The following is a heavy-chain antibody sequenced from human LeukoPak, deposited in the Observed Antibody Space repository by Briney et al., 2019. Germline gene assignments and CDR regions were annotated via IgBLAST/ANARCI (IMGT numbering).Heavy chain of an antibody. V-gene: IGHV3-23*01. Sequence: GGSLRLSCAASGFTFSSYAMSWVRQAPGKGLEWVSAISGSGGSTYYADSVKGRFTISRDNSKNTLYLQMGSLRAEDMAVYYCARRYCAGGTCYGFALDYWGQGTLVTVSS. J-gene: IGHJ4*02. CDR1: GFTFSSYA. CDR3: ARRYCAGGTCYGFALDY. CDR2: ISGSGGST. D-gene: IGHD2-8*02.